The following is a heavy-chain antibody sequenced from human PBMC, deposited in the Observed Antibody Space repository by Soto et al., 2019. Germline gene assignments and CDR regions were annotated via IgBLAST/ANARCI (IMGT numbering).Heavy chain of an antibody. V-gene: IGHV3-23*01. CDR3: VKDSVVVINGGDFDY. Sequence: EVQLLESGGALVQPGGSLRLSCEASGFTYVKYAMSWVRQAPGKGLEWVSGISDDAGRTFYADSVKGRFTISRDNSKNTVYLQMNSLRVEDTTVYYCVKDSVVVINGGDFDYWGQGTLVTVSS. CDR1: GFTYVKYA. J-gene: IGHJ4*02. CDR2: ISDDAGRT. D-gene: IGHD3-22*01.